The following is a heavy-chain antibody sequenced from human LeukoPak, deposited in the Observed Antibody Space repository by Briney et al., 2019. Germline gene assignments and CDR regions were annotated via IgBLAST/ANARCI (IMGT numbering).Heavy chain of an antibody. D-gene: IGHD2-15*01. J-gene: IGHJ4*02. CDR2: IRSRSAGGTT. CDR1: GLTFNNAW. Sequence: GGSLGLSCAASGLTFNNAWMSWVRQAPGKGLEWVGRIRSRSAGGTTDYGAPVKGRFTISRDDSKNTLYLQMNSLKTEDTAVYYCSTGGGTHDYWGQGTLVTVSS. V-gene: IGHV3-15*01. CDR3: STGGGTHDY.